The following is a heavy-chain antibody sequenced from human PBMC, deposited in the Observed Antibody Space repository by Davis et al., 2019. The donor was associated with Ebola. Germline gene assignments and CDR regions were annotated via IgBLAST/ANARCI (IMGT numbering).Heavy chain of an antibody. CDR3: ARDAFSGRIDY. Sequence: GGSLRFSCAASGFTFSSYDMHWVRQATGKGLEWVSAIGTAGDTYYPGSVKGRFTISRENAKNSLYLQMNSLRAGDTAVYYCARDAFSGRIDYWGQGTLVTVSS. CDR1: GFTFSSYD. V-gene: IGHV3-13*01. D-gene: IGHD5-12*01. J-gene: IGHJ4*02. CDR2: IGTAGDT.